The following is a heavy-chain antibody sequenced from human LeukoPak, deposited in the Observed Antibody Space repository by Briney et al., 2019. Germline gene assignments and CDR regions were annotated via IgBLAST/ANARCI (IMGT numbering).Heavy chain of an antibody. Sequence: GGSLRLSCLTSGFTFSSYSMNWVRQAPGKGLEWVSSISSRSTYISYAVSVKGRFTISRDNAKNSLYLQMNSLRAEDTAVYYCARDLGSAGATFDYWGQGTLVTASS. V-gene: IGHV3-21*01. CDR2: ISSRSTYI. CDR3: ARDLGSAGATFDY. CDR1: GFTFSSYS. D-gene: IGHD2-8*02. J-gene: IGHJ4*02.